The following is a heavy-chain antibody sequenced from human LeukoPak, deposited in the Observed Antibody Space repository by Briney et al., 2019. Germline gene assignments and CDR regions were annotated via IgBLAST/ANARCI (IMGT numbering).Heavy chain of an antibody. CDR3: ARESAGKIIDN. Sequence: SETLSPTCTVSGGSISSYYWGWIRQPPGKGLEWIGSIYYSGSTYYNPSLKSRVIISVDTSKNQFSLKLSSVTAADTAVYYCARESAGKIIDNWGQGTLVTVSS. CDR2: IYYSGST. CDR1: GGSISSYY. V-gene: IGHV4-39*01. D-gene: IGHD3-10*01. J-gene: IGHJ4*02.